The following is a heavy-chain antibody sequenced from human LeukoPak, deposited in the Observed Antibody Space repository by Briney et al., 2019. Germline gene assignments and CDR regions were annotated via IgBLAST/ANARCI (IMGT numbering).Heavy chain of an antibody. D-gene: IGHD2-15*01. J-gene: IGHJ4*02. V-gene: IGHV3-23*01. CDR3: AKQLGYCSDGSCYFPY. Sequence: GGSLRLSCAASGFTFISYTMSWVRQAPGKGLEWVSAISSGGSTYYADSVQGRFTISRDNSKSTLCLQMNSLRAEDTAVYYCAKQLGYCSDGSCYFPYWGQGTLVTVSS. CDR2: ISSGGST. CDR1: GFTFISYT.